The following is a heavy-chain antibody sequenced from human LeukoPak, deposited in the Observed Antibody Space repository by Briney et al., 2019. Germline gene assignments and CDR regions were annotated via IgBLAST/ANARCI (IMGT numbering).Heavy chain of an antibody. J-gene: IGHJ4*02. CDR2: INHSGST. Sequence: SETLSLTCAVYGGSFSGYYWSWIRQPPGKGLEWIGEINHSGSTNYNPSLKSRVTISVDTSKNQFSLKLSSVTAADTAVYYCASRVTRKLDYWGQGTLVTVSS. V-gene: IGHV4-34*01. D-gene: IGHD4-17*01. CDR1: GGSFSGYY. CDR3: ASRVTRKLDY.